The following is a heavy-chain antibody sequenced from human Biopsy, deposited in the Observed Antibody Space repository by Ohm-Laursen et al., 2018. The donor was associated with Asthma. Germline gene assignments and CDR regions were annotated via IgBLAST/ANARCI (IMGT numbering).Heavy chain of an antibody. J-gene: IGHJ4*02. Sequence: SLRLSCAASGFTFSSYAMSWVRQAPGKGLEWVSAISGSGGSTYYADSVKGRFTISRDNSKNTLYLQIYSLRAEDTAVYYCAKDKRYSGSYFDYWGQGTLVTVSS. V-gene: IGHV3-23*01. D-gene: IGHD1-26*01. CDR3: AKDKRYSGSYFDY. CDR2: ISGSGGST. CDR1: GFTFSSYA.